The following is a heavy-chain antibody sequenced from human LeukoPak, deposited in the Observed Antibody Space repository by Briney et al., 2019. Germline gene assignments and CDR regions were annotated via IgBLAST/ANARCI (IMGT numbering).Heavy chain of an antibody. J-gene: IGHJ4*02. CDR2: ISDSGAYT. Sequence: GESLRRSCAASGSTFSNFAVSWVRQAPGKGLEWVSSISDSGAYTYYADSVKGRLTVSRDNSKKTIYLQMNSLRVDDTAVYFCAKGAQSSAVDYWGQGTLVTVSS. V-gene: IGHV3-23*01. D-gene: IGHD6-19*01. CDR3: AKGAQSSAVDY. CDR1: GSTFSNFA.